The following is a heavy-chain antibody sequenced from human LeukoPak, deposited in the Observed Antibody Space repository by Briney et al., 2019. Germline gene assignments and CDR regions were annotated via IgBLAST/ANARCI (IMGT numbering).Heavy chain of an antibody. CDR2: IGSSSNYI. Sequence: PGGSLRLSCAASGFTFSSYSMNWVRQAPGKGLEWVSSIGSSSNYIYYGDSVKGRFTISRDNAKNSLYLQMNSLRAEDTAVYYCASSCSSGTCYYNWGQGTLVAVSS. V-gene: IGHV3-21*01. CDR1: GFTFSSYS. J-gene: IGHJ4*02. D-gene: IGHD2-15*01. CDR3: ASSCSSGTCYYN.